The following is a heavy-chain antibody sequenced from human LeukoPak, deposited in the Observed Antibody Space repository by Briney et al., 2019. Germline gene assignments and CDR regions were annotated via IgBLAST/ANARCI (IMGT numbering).Heavy chain of an antibody. CDR3: ASEDADYYDSSGYYYRAFDI. CDR2: IIPIFGTA. CDR1: GGTFSSYA. V-gene: IGHV1-69*05. Sequence: GPSVKVSCKASGGTFSSYAISWVRQAPGQGLEWMGGIIPIFGTANYAQKFQGRVTITTDESTSTAYMELSSLRSEDTAVYYCASEDADYYDSSGYYYRAFDIWGQGTMVTVSS. D-gene: IGHD3-22*01. J-gene: IGHJ3*02.